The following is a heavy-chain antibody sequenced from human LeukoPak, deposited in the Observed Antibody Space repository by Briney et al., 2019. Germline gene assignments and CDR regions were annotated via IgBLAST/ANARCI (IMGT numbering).Heavy chain of an antibody. D-gene: IGHD2-15*01. CDR1: GFTFSSYA. Sequence: GGSLRLSCTAIGFTFSSYAMNWVRQAPGKGLEWVSAISGTGSNTYYADSVKGRFTISRDNSKNTLYLQMNSLRVEDTAGYYCAKSPVPYCSGGSCYGMDVWGQGTTVTVSS. J-gene: IGHJ6*02. CDR3: AKSPVPYCSGGSCYGMDV. V-gene: IGHV3-23*01. CDR2: ISGTGSNT.